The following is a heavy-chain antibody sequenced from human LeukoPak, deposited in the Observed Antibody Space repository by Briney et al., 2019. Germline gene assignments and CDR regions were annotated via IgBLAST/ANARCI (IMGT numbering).Heavy chain of an antibody. CDR1: GGSFSGYY. CDR2: INHSGST. V-gene: IGHV4-34*01. J-gene: IGHJ4*02. CDR3: ARAQHDYGDYVDY. D-gene: IGHD4-17*01. Sequence: SETLSLTCAVYGGSFSGYYWSWIRQPPGKGLEWIGEINHSGSTNYNPSLKSRVTISVGTSKNQFSLKLSSVTAADTAVYYCARAQHDYGDYVDYWGQGTLVTVSS.